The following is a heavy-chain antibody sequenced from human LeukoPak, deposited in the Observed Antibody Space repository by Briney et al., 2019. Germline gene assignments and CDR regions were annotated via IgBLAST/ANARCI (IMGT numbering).Heavy chain of an antibody. Sequence: GGALRLSCAASGFTIGPYAMYWVRQGPGRGLEWVSVIKADGSGTFYADSVRGRFTTSRDDSKNSLYLQMNSLTSEDTALYYCATWAFYHNLDVWGQGTTVIVSS. J-gene: IGHJ6*02. CDR3: ATWAFYHNLDV. D-gene: IGHD2/OR15-2a*01. CDR2: IKADGSGT. V-gene: IGHV3-43*02. CDR1: GFTIGPYA.